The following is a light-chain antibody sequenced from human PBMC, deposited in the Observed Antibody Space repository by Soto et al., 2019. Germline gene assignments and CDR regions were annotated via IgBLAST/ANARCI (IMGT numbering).Light chain of an antibody. Sequence: DLQITHSPSSLSASVLYRVTITCRASQSISSWLAWYQQKPGKAPKLLIYDASSLESGVPSRFSGSGSGTEFTLTISSLQPDDFATYYCQQYNSYPWTFGQGTKVDI. CDR2: DAS. CDR1: QSISSW. J-gene: IGKJ1*01. V-gene: IGKV1-5*01. CDR3: QQYNSYPWT.